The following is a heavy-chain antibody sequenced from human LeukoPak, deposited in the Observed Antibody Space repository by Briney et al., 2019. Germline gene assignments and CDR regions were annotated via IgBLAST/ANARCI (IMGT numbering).Heavy chain of an antibody. J-gene: IGHJ6*03. CDR1: GFSFNRRG. CDR2: ISPGSGTI. CDR3: ARESLGYCSGSTCYYFYMDF. Sequence: PGESLRLSCATSGFSFNRRGMNWVRHPPGKGLEWVSYISPGSGTIYYAESVKGRFTISRDNAKNSLYLQMNSLRAEDTAVYYCARESLGYCSGSTCYYFYMDFWGKGTTVTVSS. V-gene: IGHV3-48*04. D-gene: IGHD2-15*01.